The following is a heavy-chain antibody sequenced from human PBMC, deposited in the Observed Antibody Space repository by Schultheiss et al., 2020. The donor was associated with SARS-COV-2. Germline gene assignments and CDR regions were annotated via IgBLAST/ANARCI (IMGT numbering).Heavy chain of an antibody. CDR3: ARDRRYSSSWSFDY. V-gene: IGHV3-23*01. Sequence: GGSLRLSCAASGFTFSSYAMSWVRQAPGKGLEWVSAISGSGGSTYYADSVKGRFTISRDNAKNTLYLQMNSLRAEDTAVYYCARDRRYSSSWSFDYWGQGTLVTVSS. J-gene: IGHJ4*02. CDR1: GFTFSSYA. D-gene: IGHD6-13*01. CDR2: ISGSGGST.